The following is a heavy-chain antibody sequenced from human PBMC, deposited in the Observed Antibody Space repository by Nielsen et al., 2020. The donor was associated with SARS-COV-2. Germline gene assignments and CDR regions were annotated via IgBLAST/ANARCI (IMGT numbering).Heavy chain of an antibody. D-gene: IGHD3-10*01. V-gene: IGHV3-21*01. CDR2: ISGRSTKI. CDR3: ARDLTYYYGSGDPDY. Sequence: GESLKISCAASGFTFSTSTMSWVRQAPGKGLEWISSISGRSTKIYYADSVKGRFTISRDNAKESLFLQMNSLRAEDTAVYYCARDLTYYYGSGDPDYWGQGTLVTVSS. CDR1: GFTFSTST. J-gene: IGHJ4*02.